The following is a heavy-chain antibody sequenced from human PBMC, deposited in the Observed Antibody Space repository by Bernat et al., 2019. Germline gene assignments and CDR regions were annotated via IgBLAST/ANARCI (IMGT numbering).Heavy chain of an antibody. CDR1: GFTFDDYA. CDR2: INGDGGST. V-gene: IGHV3-43*02. J-gene: IGHJ6*02. Sequence: EVQLVESGGGVVQPGGSLRLSCAASGFTFDDYAMHWVRQVPGKGLEWVSLINGDGGSTYYADSVKGRFTISRDNSKNSLYLQMNSLTTEDAALYYCAKDGGYCSSTSCYRGPDYFFFGMDVWGQGNTVSVSS. D-gene: IGHD2-2*02. CDR3: AKDGGYCSSTSCYRGPDYFFFGMDV.